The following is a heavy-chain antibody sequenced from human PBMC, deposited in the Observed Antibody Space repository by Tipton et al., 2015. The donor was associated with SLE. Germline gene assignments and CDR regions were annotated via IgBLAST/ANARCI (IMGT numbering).Heavy chain of an antibody. CDR3: ARDGSNRAFDI. J-gene: IGHJ3*02. Sequence: QSGAEVKKPGASVKVSCKASGYIFSSYGLSWVRQAPGQGLEWMGRIIPFLGIANYAQKFQGRVTITADKSTSTAYMELSSLRSEDTAVYYCARDGSNRAFDIWGQGTMVTVSS. CDR2: IIPFLGIA. D-gene: IGHD1-26*01. V-gene: IGHV1-69*04. CDR1: GYIFSSYG.